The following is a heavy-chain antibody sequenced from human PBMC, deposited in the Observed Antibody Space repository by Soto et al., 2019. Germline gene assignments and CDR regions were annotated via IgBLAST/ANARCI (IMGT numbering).Heavy chain of an antibody. J-gene: IGHJ5*02. CDR1: GFSFSAHG. CDR3: GRDDLFGDNGLDH. Sequence: QVQLVESGGGVVRPGTSLRLSCAATGFSFSAHGMHWVRQAPGKGLEWLAVINDGSEEGYADSVRGRFTISRDNARNIPKLQMDNLRAEGSALYYCGRDDLFGDNGLDHWGQGTLVTVSS. V-gene: IGHV3-33*01. CDR2: INDGSEE. D-gene: IGHD2-15*01.